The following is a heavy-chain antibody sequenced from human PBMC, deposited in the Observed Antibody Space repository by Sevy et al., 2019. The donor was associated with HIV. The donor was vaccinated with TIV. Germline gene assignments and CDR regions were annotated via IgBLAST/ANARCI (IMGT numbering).Heavy chain of an antibody. J-gene: IGHJ6*02. Sequence: ASVKVSCKASGGTFSSYGISWVRQAPGQGLEWMGGIIPILGTVNYAQKFQGRVTITADESTKTAYMELSSLRAEDTAVYYCAKGDSTFYGLDVWGQGTTVTVSS. CDR2: IIPILGTV. V-gene: IGHV1-69*13. CDR1: GGTFSSYG. D-gene: IGHD6-13*01. CDR3: AKGDSTFYGLDV.